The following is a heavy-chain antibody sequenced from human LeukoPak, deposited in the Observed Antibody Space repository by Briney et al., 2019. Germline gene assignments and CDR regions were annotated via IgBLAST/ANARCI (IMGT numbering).Heavy chain of an antibody. V-gene: IGHV4-59*01. D-gene: IGHD3-22*01. J-gene: IGHJ4*02. Sequence: SETLSLTCTVSGVSINTYYWSWIRQPPGKGLEWIGYIYYSGSTNYNPSLKSRVTISIDTSKNQFSLKLSSVTAADTAVYYCARTAYDSSGNFFDYWGQGALVTISS. CDR3: ARTAYDSSGNFFDY. CDR1: GVSINTYY. CDR2: IYYSGST.